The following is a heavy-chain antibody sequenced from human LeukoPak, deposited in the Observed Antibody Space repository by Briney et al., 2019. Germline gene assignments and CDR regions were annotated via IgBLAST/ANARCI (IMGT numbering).Heavy chain of an antibody. V-gene: IGHV3-7*01. J-gene: IGHJ4*02. CDR2: IKQDGSEK. Sequence: PGGSLRLSCAASGFTFSNYWMNWVRQAPGKGLEWVANIKQDGSEKYYVDSVKGRFTISRDNAKNSLYLQMNSLRVEDTAVYYCARGGSGYSYGKIDYWGQGTLVTVSS. D-gene: IGHD5-18*01. CDR3: ARGGSGYSYGKIDY. CDR1: GFTFSNYW.